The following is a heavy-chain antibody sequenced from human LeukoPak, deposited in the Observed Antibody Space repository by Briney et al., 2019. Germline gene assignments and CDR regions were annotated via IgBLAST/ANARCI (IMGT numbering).Heavy chain of an antibody. CDR2: INHSGST. V-gene: IGHV4-34*01. J-gene: IGHJ3*02. CDR1: GGSFSGYY. D-gene: IGHD1-26*01. Sequence: SETLSLTCAVYGGSFSGYYWSCIRQPPGKGLEWIGEINHSGSTNYNPSLKSRVTISVDTSKNQFSPKLSSVTAADTAVYYCASTLWRELRAFDIWGQGTMVTVSS. CDR3: ASTLWRELRAFDI.